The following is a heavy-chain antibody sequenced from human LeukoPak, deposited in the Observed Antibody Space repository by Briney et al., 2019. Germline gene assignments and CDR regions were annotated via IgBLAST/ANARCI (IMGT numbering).Heavy chain of an antibody. CDR1: GGSISSYY. CDR3: ARAYGDCEVDY. Sequence: PSETLSLTCTVSGGSISSYYWSWIRQPPGKGLEWIGYIYYSGSTNYNPSLKSRVTISVDTSKNQFSLKLSSVTAADTAVYYCARAYGDCEVDYWGQGTLVTVSS. V-gene: IGHV4-59*01. CDR2: IYYSGST. D-gene: IGHD4-17*01. J-gene: IGHJ4*02.